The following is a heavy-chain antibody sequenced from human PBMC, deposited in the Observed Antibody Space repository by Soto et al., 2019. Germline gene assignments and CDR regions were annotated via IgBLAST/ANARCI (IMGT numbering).Heavy chain of an antibody. CDR3: ARRDVYNSKAFDI. D-gene: IGHD3-22*01. J-gene: IGHJ3*02. CDR2: IYYSGNT. Sequence: PSETLSLTCSVSGGSISSSSYYWGWIRQPPGKGLEWIGSIYYSGNTYYNPSLQSRVTISVDTSKNQFSLKLSSVTAADTAVYYCARRDVYNSKAFDIWGQGTMVT. CDR1: GGSISSSSYY. V-gene: IGHV4-39*01.